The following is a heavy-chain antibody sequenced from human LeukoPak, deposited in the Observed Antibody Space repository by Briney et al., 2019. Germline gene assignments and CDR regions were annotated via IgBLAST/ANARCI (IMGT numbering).Heavy chain of an antibody. J-gene: IGHJ4*02. V-gene: IGHV3-53*01. D-gene: IGHD2-15*01. CDR2: IYSAGNT. Sequence: PGGSLRLSCAASGFTVSSNYMTWVRQAPGKGLEWVSIIYSAGNTYYADSVKGRFTISRDNSKSTLYLQMNSLRAEDTAVYYCSRQRRYCSGDNCYSGLDSWGQGTLVTVSS. CDR3: SRQRRYCSGDNCYSGLDS. CDR1: GFTVSSNY.